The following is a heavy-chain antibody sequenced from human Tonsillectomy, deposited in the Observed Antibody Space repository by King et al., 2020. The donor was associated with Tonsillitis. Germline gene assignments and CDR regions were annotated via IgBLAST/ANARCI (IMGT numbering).Heavy chain of an antibody. D-gene: IGHD1-26*01. CDR1: GYSFTSYW. J-gene: IGHJ4*02. CDR2: IYPGDSDT. Sequence: QLVQSGAEVKKPGESLKISCKGSGYSFTSYWIGWVRQMPGKGLEWMGIIYPGDSDTRYSPSFQGQVTITADKSISTAYLQGSSLKASDTAMYYCARLEVGITYSGSYYFDYWGQGTLVTVSS. V-gene: IGHV5-51*01. CDR3: ARLEVGITYSGSYYFDY.